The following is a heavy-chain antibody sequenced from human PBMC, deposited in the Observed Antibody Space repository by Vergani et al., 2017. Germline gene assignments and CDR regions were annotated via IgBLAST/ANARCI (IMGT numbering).Heavy chain of an antibody. CDR2: INHSGST. CDR3: ARDIVEGYCGGDCYRAPNWFDP. J-gene: IGHJ5*02. D-gene: IGHD2-21*02. CDR1: GGSISSSSYY. Sequence: QLQLQESGPGLVKPSETLSLTCTVSGGSISSSSYYWGWIRQPPGKGLEWIGEINHSGSTNYNPSLKSRVTISVDTSKNQFSLKLSSVTAADTAVYYCARDIVEGYCGGDCYRAPNWFDPWGQGTLVTVSS. V-gene: IGHV4-39*07.